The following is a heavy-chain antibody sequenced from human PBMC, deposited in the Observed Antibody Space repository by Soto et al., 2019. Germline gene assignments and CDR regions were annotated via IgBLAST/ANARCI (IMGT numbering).Heavy chain of an antibody. CDR1: GFTFSNYG. D-gene: IGHD2-2*01. CDR3: AKDMDLFIEVVPAATGSCDL. V-gene: IGHV3-23*01. Sequence: VQLLESGGGVVQPGGSLRLSCAASGFTFSNYGMSWVRLAPGKGLEWVAGTSGSGSNRYYADSVKGRFTITRDNSKEAVFLQMNSLRAEDTAIYYCAKDMDLFIEVVPAATGSCDLWGQGTLVTVSS. J-gene: IGHJ5*02. CDR2: TSGSGSNR.